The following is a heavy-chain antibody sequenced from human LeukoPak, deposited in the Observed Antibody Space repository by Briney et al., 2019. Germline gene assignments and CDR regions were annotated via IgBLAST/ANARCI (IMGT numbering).Heavy chain of an antibody. CDR2: IYYSGST. CDR3: ARDPTHYDSSGYYYDEAFDI. J-gene: IGHJ3*02. V-gene: IGHV4-59*01. CDR1: GGSFSGYY. Sequence: PSETLSLTCAVYGGSFSGYYWSWIRQPPGKGLEWIGYIYYSGSTNYNPSLKSRVTISVDTSKNQFSLKLSSVTAADTAVYYCARDPTHYDSSGYYYDEAFDIWGQGTMVTVSS. D-gene: IGHD3-22*01.